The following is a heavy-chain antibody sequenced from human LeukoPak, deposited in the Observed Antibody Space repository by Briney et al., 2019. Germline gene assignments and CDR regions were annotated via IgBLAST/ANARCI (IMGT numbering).Heavy chain of an antibody. D-gene: IGHD3-10*01. Sequence: ASVKVSCKASGYTFTSYGISWVRQAPGQGLEWMGWISAYNGNTNYAQKLQGRVTMTTDTSTSTAYMEPRSLRSDDTAVYYCARVEDEELLWFGELPYYYFDYWGQGTLVTVSS. CDR2: ISAYNGNT. CDR3: ARVEDEELLWFGELPYYYFDY. CDR1: GYTFTSYG. J-gene: IGHJ4*02. V-gene: IGHV1-18*01.